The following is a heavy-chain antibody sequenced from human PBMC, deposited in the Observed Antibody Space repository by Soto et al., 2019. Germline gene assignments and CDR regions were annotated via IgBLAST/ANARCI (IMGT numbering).Heavy chain of an antibody. CDR1: GGSISSGDYY. CDR2: IYYSGST. V-gene: IGHV4-30-4*01. CDR3: ARESWFGEFKSYYYYYYMDV. Sequence: PSETLSLTCTVSGGSISSGDYYWGWIRQPPGKGLEWIGNIYYSGSTYYNPSLKSRVTISVDTSKNQFSLKLSSVTAADTAVYYCARESWFGEFKSYYYYYYMDVWGKGTTVTVSS. J-gene: IGHJ6*03. D-gene: IGHD3-10*01.